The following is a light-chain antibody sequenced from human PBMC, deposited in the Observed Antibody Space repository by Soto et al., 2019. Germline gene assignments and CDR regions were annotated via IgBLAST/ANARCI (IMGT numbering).Light chain of an antibody. CDR3: QSYDSSLSGWV. CDR1: SSNIGAGYD. V-gene: IGLV1-40*01. CDR2: GNS. Sequence: QSVLTQPPSVSGAPGQRVTISCTGSSSNIGAGYDVHWYQQLPGTAPKLLIYGNSNRPSGVPDRFSGSKSGTSASLAITGLQAEDEADYYCQSYDSSLSGWVFGGDTKVTVL. J-gene: IGLJ3*02.